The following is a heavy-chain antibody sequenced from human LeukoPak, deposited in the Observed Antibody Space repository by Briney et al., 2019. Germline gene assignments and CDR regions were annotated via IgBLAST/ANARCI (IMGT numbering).Heavy chain of an antibody. Sequence: GGSLRLSCVASGFSFSTYSMNWVRQAPGKGLEWISYISVYNNIRYADSVKGRFTISRDNAKNSLYLQMNSLRAEDTAVYYCARDSDSTTVTNGMDVWGQGTTVTVSS. D-gene: IGHD4-17*01. CDR3: ARDSDSTTVTNGMDV. CDR2: ISVYNNI. V-gene: IGHV3-21*05. CDR1: GFSFSTYS. J-gene: IGHJ6*02.